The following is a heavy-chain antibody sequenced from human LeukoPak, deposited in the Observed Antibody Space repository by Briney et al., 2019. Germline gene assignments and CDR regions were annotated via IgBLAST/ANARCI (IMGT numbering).Heavy chain of an antibody. V-gene: IGHV4-59*01. J-gene: IGHJ1*01. CDR2: IYYSGST. Sequence: SETLSLTCTVSGGSISSYSWSWIRQPPGKGLEWIGYIYYSGSTNYNPTLKSRGTISVDTSKNQFSLKLSSVTAADTAVYYCASSRPRTSSSWYVAGFQHWGQGTQVTVSS. CDR3: ASSRPRTSSSWYVAGFQH. D-gene: IGHD6-13*01. CDR1: GGSISSYS.